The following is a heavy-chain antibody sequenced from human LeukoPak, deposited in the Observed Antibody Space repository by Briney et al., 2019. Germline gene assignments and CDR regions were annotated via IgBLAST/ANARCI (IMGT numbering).Heavy chain of an antibody. Sequence: PGGSLRLSCAASGFTFSSYSMNWVRQAPGKGLEWVSSISSSSSYICYADSVKGRFTISRDNAKNSLYLQMNSLRAEDTAVYYCARGYFIAARDYWGQGTLVTVSS. CDR3: ARGYFIAARDY. V-gene: IGHV3-21*01. CDR2: ISSSSSYI. D-gene: IGHD6-6*01. CDR1: GFTFSSYS. J-gene: IGHJ4*02.